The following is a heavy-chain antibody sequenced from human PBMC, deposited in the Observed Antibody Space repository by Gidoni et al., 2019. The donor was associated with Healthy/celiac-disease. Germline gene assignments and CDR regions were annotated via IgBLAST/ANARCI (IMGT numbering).Heavy chain of an antibody. V-gene: IGHV3-21*01. Sequence: EVQLVESGGGLVKPGGSLRLSCAASGFTFSSYSMNWVRQAPGKGLEWVSPISSSSSYIYYADSVKGRFTISRDNAKNSLYLQMNSLRAEDTAVYYCARAYCSGGSCYSGGDYWGQGTLVTVSS. J-gene: IGHJ4*02. CDR2: ISSSSSYI. CDR1: GFTFSSYS. CDR3: ARAYCSGGSCYSGGDY. D-gene: IGHD2-15*01.